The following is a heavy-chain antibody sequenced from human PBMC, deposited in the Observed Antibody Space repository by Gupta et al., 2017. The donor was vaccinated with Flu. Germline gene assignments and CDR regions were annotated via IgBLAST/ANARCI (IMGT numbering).Heavy chain of an antibody. V-gene: IGHV3-7*01. CDR1: GFTFSSYW. J-gene: IGHJ2*01. Sequence: EVQLVASGGGLVQPGGSLRLSGADSGFTFSSYWMSWVRQAPGKGLGWVANIKQDGSEKYYVDSVKGRFTISRDNAKNSLYLQMNSLRAEDTAVYYCARDRGGYSYELYFDLWGRGTLVTVSS. CDR2: IKQDGSEK. D-gene: IGHD5-18*01. CDR3: ARDRGGYSYELYFDL.